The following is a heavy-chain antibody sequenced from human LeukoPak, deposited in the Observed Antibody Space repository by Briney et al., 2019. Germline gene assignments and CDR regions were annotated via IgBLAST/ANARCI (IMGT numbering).Heavy chain of an antibody. J-gene: IGHJ4*02. V-gene: IGHV3-9*01. D-gene: IGHD6-13*01. CDR3: ARDSSSWYGGNYFDY. CDR2: ISWNGGSI. Sequence: PGRSLRLSCAASGFTFDDYAMHWVRQAPGKGLEWVSGISWNGGSIGYADSVKGRFSISRGNAKNSLYLQMNSLRAEDTAVYYCARDSSSWYGGNYFDYWGQGTLVTVSS. CDR1: GFTFDDYA.